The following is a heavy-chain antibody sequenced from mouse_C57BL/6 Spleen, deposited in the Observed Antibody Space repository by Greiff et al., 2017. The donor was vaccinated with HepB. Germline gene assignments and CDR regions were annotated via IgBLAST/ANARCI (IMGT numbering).Heavy chain of an antibody. CDR2: IYPGSGST. CDR1: GYTFTSYW. J-gene: IGHJ1*03. D-gene: IGHD2-4*01. Sequence: QVQLQQPGAELVKPGASVKMSCKASGYTFTSYWITWVKQRPGQGLEWIGDIYPGSGSTNYNEKFKSKATLTVDTSSSTAYMQLSSLTSEDSAVYYCARWRDYDGDPWYFDVWGTGTTVTVSS. CDR3: ARWRDYDGDPWYFDV. V-gene: IGHV1-55*01.